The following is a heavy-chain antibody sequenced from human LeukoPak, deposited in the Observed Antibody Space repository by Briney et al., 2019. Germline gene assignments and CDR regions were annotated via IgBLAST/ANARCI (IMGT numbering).Heavy chain of an antibody. J-gene: IGHJ5*02. CDR3: ARGIFYGGRNQYIWFDL. D-gene: IGHD4-23*01. CDR1: VGPFRGFF. Sequence: PSETLSLTCAVYVGPFRGFFGSWIRQAPGKGLEWSGEISHSGSSNYNPSLKSRVAISVPTSKRQFSLRLTSVTAADTAVYYCARGIFYGGRNQYIWFDLWGQGTLVTVSS. V-gene: IGHV4-34*01. CDR2: ISHSGSS.